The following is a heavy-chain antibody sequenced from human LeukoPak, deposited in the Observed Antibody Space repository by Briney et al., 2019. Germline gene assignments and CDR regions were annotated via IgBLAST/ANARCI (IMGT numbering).Heavy chain of an antibody. CDR3: ARGGGYCSGWYNTDY. V-gene: IGHV4-4*07. CDR2: IYTSGST. CDR1: GVSISSYY. J-gene: IGHJ4*02. D-gene: IGHD6-19*01. Sequence: SETLSLTCTVSGVSISSYYWSWIRQPAGKGLEWIGRIYTSGSTNYNTSLKSRVTMSVDTSKNQFSLKLSSVTAAETAVYYCARGGGYCSGWYNTDYWGQGTLVTVSS.